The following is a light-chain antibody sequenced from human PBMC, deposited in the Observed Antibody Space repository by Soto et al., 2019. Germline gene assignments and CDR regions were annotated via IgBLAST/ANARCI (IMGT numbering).Light chain of an antibody. V-gene: IGLV2-14*01. CDR1: SSDIGRYTY. CDR2: EVT. Sequence: QSALTQPASVSGSPGQSITISCTGTSSDIGRYTYVSWYQQHPGKAPKLIIFEVTNRPSGVSSRFSGSKSGNSASLIISGLQAEDEADYYFSSYTSSSTRVFGGGTKVTVL. CDR3: SSYTSSSTRV. J-gene: IGLJ2*01.